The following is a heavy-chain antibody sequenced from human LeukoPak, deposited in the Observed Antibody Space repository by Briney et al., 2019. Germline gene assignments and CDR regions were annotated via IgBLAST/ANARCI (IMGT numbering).Heavy chain of an antibody. Sequence: PGRSLRLSCAASGFPFSSYGVHWVRQAPGKGQEWVGVISYEGSNKYYAHSVEGRFTISRDNSKNTLYLQMNSLRAEDTAVYYCAKDGGYDDYYYYGMDVWGQGTTVTVSS. V-gene: IGHV3-30*18. CDR3: AKDGGYDDYYYYGMDV. J-gene: IGHJ6*02. CDR2: ISYEGSNK. D-gene: IGHD5-12*01. CDR1: GFPFSSYG.